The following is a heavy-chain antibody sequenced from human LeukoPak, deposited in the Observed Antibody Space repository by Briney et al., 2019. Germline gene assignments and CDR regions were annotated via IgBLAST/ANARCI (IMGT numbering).Heavy chain of an antibody. Sequence: SETLSLTCTVSGGSISSGSYYWSWIRQPAGKGLEWIGRIYTSGSTNYNPSLKSRVTISVDTSKNQFSLKLRSVTAADTAVYYCAREVDSSSWYGDYFHYYMDVWGKGTTVTVSS. V-gene: IGHV4-61*02. CDR2: IYTSGST. D-gene: IGHD6-13*01. CDR1: GGSISSGSYY. J-gene: IGHJ6*03. CDR3: AREVDSSSWYGDYFHYYMDV.